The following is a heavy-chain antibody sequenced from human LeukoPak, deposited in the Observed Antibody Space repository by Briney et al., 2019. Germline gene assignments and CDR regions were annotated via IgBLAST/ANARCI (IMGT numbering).Heavy chain of an antibody. CDR1: GFTFDDYA. CDR3: AKGPGELLSYYYFDY. J-gene: IGHJ4*02. Sequence: GGSLRLSCAASGFTFDDYAMHWVRQAPGKGLEWVSGISWSSGSIGYADSVKGRFTISRDNAKNSLYLQMNSLRAEDTALYYCAKGPGELLSYYYFDYWGQGTLVTVSS. CDR2: ISWSSGSI. V-gene: IGHV3-9*01. D-gene: IGHD1-26*01.